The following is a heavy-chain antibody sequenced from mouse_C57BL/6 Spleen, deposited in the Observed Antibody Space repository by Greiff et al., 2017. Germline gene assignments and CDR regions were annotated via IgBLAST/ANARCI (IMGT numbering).Heavy chain of an antibody. CDR3: ARGLENYAWFAY. CDR1: GYAFSSSW. D-gene: IGHD1-1*01. CDR2: IYPGDGDT. J-gene: IGHJ3*01. Sequence: QVQLQQSGPELVKPGASVKISCKASGYAFSSSWMNWVKPRPGKGLEWIGRIYPGDGDTNYNGKFKGKATLTADKSSSTAYMQLSSLTSEDSAVDFSARGLENYAWFAYWGQGTLVTVSA. V-gene: IGHV1-82*01.